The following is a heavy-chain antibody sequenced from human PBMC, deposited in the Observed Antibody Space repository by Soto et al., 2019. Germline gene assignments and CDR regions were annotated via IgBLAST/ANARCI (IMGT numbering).Heavy chain of an antibody. Sequence: PGGSLRLSCAASGFTFSSYAMSWVRQAPGKGLEWVSAISGSGGSTYYADSVKGRFTISRDNSKNTLYLQMNSLRAEDTAVYYCAKDLLTYNWNGGGAFDIWGQGTMVTVSS. CDR1: GFTFSSYA. CDR3: AKDLLTYNWNGGGAFDI. D-gene: IGHD1-20*01. J-gene: IGHJ3*02. V-gene: IGHV3-23*01. CDR2: ISGSGGST.